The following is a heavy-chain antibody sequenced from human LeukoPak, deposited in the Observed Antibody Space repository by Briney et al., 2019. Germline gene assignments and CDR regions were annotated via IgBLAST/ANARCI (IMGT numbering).Heavy chain of an antibody. CDR1: GYTFTSYG. CDR2: ISAYNGNT. J-gene: IGHJ3*02. D-gene: IGHD3-22*01. Sequence: ASVKVSGKASGYTFTSYGISWVRQAPGQGLEWMGWISAYNGNTNYAQKLQGRVTMTTDTSTSTAYMELRSLRSDDTAVYYCARVRGLRYYDSSDAFDIWGQGTMVTVSS. CDR3: ARVRGLRYYDSSDAFDI. V-gene: IGHV1-18*01.